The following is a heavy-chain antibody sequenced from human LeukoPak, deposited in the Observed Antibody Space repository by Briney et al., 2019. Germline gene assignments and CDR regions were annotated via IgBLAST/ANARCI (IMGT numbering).Heavy chain of an antibody. CDR3: ARPGPYYYDSSGYLDWYAFDI. Sequence: SETLSLTCAVYGGSFSGYYWSWIRQPPGKGLEWIGSIYYSGSTYYNPSLKSRVTISVDTSKNQFSLKLSSVTAADTAVYYCARPGPYYYDSSGYLDWYAFDIWGQGTMVTVSS. J-gene: IGHJ3*02. D-gene: IGHD3-22*01. CDR1: GGSFSGYY. V-gene: IGHV4-34*01. CDR2: IYYSGST.